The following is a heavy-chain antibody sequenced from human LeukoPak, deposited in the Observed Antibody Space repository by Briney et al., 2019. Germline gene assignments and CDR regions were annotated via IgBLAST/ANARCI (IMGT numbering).Heavy chain of an antibody. V-gene: IGHV3-30*18. CDR1: GFTFSNYG. D-gene: IGHD3-10*01. CDR3: AKDWGRHFASGSSYLDF. J-gene: IGHJ4*02. CDR2: ISFDGSYE. Sequence: GGSLRLSCVASGFTFSNYGMHWVRQAPGKGLEWVAVISFDGSYEYYGGSLEGRFTISRDNSRNTLYLQMNTLRTEDTAIFYCAKDWGRHFASGSSYLDFWGQGIPVTVSS.